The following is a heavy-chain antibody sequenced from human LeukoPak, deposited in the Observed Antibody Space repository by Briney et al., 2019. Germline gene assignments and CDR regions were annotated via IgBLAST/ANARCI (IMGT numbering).Heavy chain of an antibody. CDR2: IYYSGST. Sequence: SETLSLTCTVSGGSISSSSYYWGWIRPPPGQGLEWIGSIYYSGSTYYNPSLKSRVTISVDTSKNQFSLKLSSVTAADTAVYYCASGIDIVVVPAAPSSYGMDVWGQGTTVTVSS. D-gene: IGHD2-2*01. CDR3: ASGIDIVVVPAAPSSYGMDV. CDR1: GGSISSSSYY. J-gene: IGHJ6*02. V-gene: IGHV4-39*01.